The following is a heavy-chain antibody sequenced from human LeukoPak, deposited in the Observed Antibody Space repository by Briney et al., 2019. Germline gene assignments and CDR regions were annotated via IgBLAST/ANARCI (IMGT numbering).Heavy chain of an antibody. CDR2: LNPSGGST. V-gene: IGHV1-46*01. CDR3: ARDQDGMDV. CDR1: GYTVTSYY. Sequence: ASVKVSCKASGYTVTSYYMHWVRQAPGQGLEWMGILNPSGGSTSYAQEFQGRATLTRATSTSTVYMELSSLRSEDTAVYYCARDQDGMDVWGQGTTVTVSS. J-gene: IGHJ6*02.